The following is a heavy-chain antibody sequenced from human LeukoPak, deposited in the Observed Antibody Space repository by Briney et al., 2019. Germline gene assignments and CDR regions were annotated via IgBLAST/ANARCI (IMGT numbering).Heavy chain of an antibody. J-gene: IGHJ4*02. CDR2: ISGSGGST. CDR3: AKASGWPYYFDY. V-gene: IGHV3-23*01. D-gene: IGHD6-19*01. CDR1: GFTFSSYA. Sequence: PGGSLRLSCAASGFTFSSYAMSWVRQAPGKGLEWVSVISGSGGSTHYADSVKGRFTISRDNSKNTLYLQMNSLRAEDTAVYYCAKASGWPYYFDYWGQGTLVTVSS.